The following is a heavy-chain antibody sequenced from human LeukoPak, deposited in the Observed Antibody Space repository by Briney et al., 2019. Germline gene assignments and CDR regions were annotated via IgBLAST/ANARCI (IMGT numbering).Heavy chain of an antibody. V-gene: IGHV4-34*01. CDR3: ARGRRPRYCSSTSCSSANFDY. D-gene: IGHD2-2*01. CDR1: GGSFNGYY. J-gene: IGHJ4*02. Sequence: SETLSLTCAVYGGSFNGYYWSWIRQPPGKELEWIGEINHSGSTNYNPSLKSRVTISVETSKTQFSLKLSSVTAADTAVYYCARGRRPRYCSSTSCSSANFDYWGQGTLVTVSS. CDR2: INHSGST.